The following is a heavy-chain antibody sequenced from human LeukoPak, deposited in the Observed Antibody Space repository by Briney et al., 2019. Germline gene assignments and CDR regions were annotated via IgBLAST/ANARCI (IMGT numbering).Heavy chain of an antibody. D-gene: IGHD6-13*01. J-gene: IGHJ4*02. CDR2: IYYSGST. CDR1: GGSISSSSSY. CDR3: ARDPAAAGTYLGY. Sequence: SETLSLTCTVSGGSISSSSSYWGWIRQPPGKGLEWIGSIYYSGSTNYNPSLKSRVTISVDTSKNQFSLKLSSVTAADTAVYYCARDPAAAGTYLGYWGQGTLVTVSS. V-gene: IGHV4-39*07.